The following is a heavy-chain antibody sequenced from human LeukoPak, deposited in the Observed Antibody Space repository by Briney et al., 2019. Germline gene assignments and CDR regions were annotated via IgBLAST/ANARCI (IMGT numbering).Heavy chain of an antibody. J-gene: IGHJ4*02. CDR1: GGPLTSYY. V-gene: IGHV4-59*01. D-gene: IGHD4-17*01. CDR2: IYYSGST. CDR3: ARGRFNGDYYFDY. Sequence: SETLSLTCAVSGGPLTSYYWSWIRQPTGKGLEWIGYIYYSGSTNYNPSLKSRVTISVDTSKNQFSLKLSSVTAADTAVYYCARGRFNGDYYFDYWGQGTLVTVSS.